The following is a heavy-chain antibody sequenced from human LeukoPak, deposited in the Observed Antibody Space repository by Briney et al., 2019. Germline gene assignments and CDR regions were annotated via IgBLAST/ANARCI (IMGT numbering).Heavy chain of an antibody. CDR2: IISSSSYI. CDR1: GFTFSSYS. J-gene: IGHJ4*02. V-gene: IGHV3-21*01. CDR3: SRDDSRAAAGTFSDY. D-gene: IGHD6-13*01. Sequence: GGSLRLSCAASGFTFSSYSMNWVRQAPGKGLEWVSSIISSSSYIYYADSVKGRFTISRDNAKNSLYLQMNSMRAEDTTVYYCSRDDSRAAAGTFSDYWGQGTLVTVSS.